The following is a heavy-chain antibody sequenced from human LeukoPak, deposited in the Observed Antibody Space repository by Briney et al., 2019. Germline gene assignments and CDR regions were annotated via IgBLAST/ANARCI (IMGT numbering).Heavy chain of an antibody. CDR1: GYTFTDYY. J-gene: IGHJ4*02. CDR3: ARDSTTAKPGKIVATILINTPQYYFDY. Sequence: GASVKVSCKASGYTFTDYYMHWVQQAPGKGLEWMGRVDPEDGETIYAEKFQGRVTITADTSTDTAYMELSSLRSEDTAVYYCARDSTTAKPGKIVATILINTPQYYFDYWGQGTLVTVSS. CDR2: VDPEDGET. V-gene: IGHV1-69-2*01. D-gene: IGHD5-12*01.